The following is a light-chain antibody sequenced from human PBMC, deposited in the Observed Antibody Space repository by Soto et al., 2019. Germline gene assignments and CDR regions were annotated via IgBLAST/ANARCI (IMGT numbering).Light chain of an antibody. J-gene: IGLJ1*01. CDR2: EVN. CDR3: SSYAGINNLGV. V-gene: IGLV2-8*01. CDR1: SSDVGGYKY. Sequence: QSALTQPPSASGSPGQSVTISCTGTSSDVGGYKYVSWYQQHPGKAPKLMIFEVNKRPSGVPDRFSGSKSGNTASLTVSGLQADDEVDYYCSSYAGINNLGVFGTGTKVTVL.